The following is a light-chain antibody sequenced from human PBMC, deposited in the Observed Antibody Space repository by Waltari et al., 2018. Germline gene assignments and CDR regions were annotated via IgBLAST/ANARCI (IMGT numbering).Light chain of an antibody. Sequence: QSALTQPASVSGSPGESITISCTGTSSDVGGHNHVSWYQHHPGKAPKLMIHYVNKRPAGVSNRFSGSKSGNTASLTISVLQAEDEADYYCNSFTDSGTWVFGGGTKLTVL. CDR3: NSFTDSGTWV. J-gene: IGLJ3*02. V-gene: IGLV2-14*03. CDR2: YVN. CDR1: SSDVGGHNH.